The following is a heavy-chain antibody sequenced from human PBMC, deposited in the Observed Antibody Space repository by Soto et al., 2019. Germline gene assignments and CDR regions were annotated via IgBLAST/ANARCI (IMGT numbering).Heavy chain of an antibody. CDR3: AHTRTSILVRLAARSDVFDI. CDR1: GFSLSTSEMG. V-gene: IGHV2-5*02. Sequence: GSGPTLVNPTQTLTLTCTFSGFSLSTSEMGVGWIRQPPGKALEWLALIYWDDDKRYSPSLKDRLTITKDTSKNQVILTMTNMEPVDTGTYYCAHTRTSILVRLAARSDVFDIWGQGTMVTVSS. CDR2: IYWDDDK. D-gene: IGHD3-3*02. J-gene: IGHJ3*02.